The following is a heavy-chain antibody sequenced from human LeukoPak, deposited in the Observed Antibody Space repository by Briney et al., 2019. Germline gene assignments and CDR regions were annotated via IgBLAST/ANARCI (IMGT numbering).Heavy chain of an antibody. V-gene: IGHV4-34*01. J-gene: IGHJ4*02. D-gene: IGHD4-17*01. CDR3: ARGGVNTVTTDPNFDY. CDR1: GGSFSGYY. CDR2: INHSGST. Sequence: KTSETLSLTCAVYGGSFSGYYWSWIRQPPGKGLEWVGEINHSGSTNYNPSLKSRVTISVDTSKNQFSLKLSSVTAADTAVYYCARGGVNTVTTDPNFDYWGQGTLVTVSS.